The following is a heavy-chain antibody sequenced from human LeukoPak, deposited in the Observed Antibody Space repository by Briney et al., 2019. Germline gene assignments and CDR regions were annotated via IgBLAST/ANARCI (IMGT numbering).Heavy chain of an antibody. D-gene: IGHD6-6*01. CDR3: ARTDSTSSGYFDY. Sequence: PGGSLRLSCAASGFIFSNNWMSWFRQVPGKGLEWVANIKQDGSEKKYVDSVKGRFTISRDNAKNSLYLQMNSLRAEDTAVYYCARTDSTSSGYFDYWGQGTLVTVSS. V-gene: IGHV3-7*01. CDR2: IKQDGSEK. CDR1: GFIFSNNW. J-gene: IGHJ4*02.